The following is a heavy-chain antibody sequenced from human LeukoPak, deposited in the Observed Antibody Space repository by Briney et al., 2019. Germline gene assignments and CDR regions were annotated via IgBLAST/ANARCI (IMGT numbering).Heavy chain of an antibody. J-gene: IGHJ4*02. CDR1: GGSISSFY. Sequence: SETLSLTCTVSGGSISSFYWSWIRQPPGKGLEWLGFFHATRSTNYNPSLKSRVSISVDTFKNQVSLGLNSVTAADTAVYYCARGDPTGRPGIGFDFWGQGTLVTVSS. V-gene: IGHV4-4*08. D-gene: IGHD1-26*01. CDR2: FHATRST. CDR3: ARGDPTGRPGIGFDF.